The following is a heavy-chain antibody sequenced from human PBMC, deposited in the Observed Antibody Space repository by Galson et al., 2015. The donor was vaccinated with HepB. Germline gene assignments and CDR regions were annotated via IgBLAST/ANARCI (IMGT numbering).Heavy chain of an antibody. CDR2: IYHTEIT. CDR3: ARGLGVAFGTSWPYFDY. J-gene: IGHJ4*02. Sequence: SETLSLTCAVSGGSISSSNWWSWVRQPPGRGLEWIGDIYHTEITNDNPSLESRVTMSVDKSKNQFSLKLRSVTAADTAVYYCARGLGVAFGTSWPYFDYWGQGTLVTVSS. CDR1: GGSISSSNW. V-gene: IGHV4-4*02. D-gene: IGHD6-13*01.